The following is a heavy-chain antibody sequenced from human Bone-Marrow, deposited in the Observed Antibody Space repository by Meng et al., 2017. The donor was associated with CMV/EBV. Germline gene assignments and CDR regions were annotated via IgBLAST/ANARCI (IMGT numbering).Heavy chain of an antibody. CDR3: AKDRGPRNYYFDY. V-gene: IGHV3-33*06. CDR1: GFPFGGYG. CDR2: IWYDRSKK. J-gene: IGHJ4*02. Sequence: AASGFPFGGYGVDWGRQAPGKGVEWGELIWYDRSKKYYADSVKGRFTISRENSKNTLYLQMNSLRAEDTAVYYCAKDRGPRNYYFDYWGQGTLVPSPQ.